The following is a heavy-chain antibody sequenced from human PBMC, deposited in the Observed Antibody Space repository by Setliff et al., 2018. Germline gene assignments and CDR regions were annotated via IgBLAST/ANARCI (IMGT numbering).Heavy chain of an antibody. CDR3: AKSSGSSSSTNLEY. Sequence: GGSLRLSCAASGFTFSYAWMHWVRQAPGKGLEWVGRSKSKTAGGAIDYAAPVKGRFTIARDNSNSTLYLQMNSLRVEDTAQYYCAKSSGSSSSTNLEYLGPGTLVTVSS. J-gene: IGHJ4*02. V-gene: IGHV3-15*07. CDR2: SKSKTAGGAI. D-gene: IGHD6-6*01. CDR1: GFTFSYAW.